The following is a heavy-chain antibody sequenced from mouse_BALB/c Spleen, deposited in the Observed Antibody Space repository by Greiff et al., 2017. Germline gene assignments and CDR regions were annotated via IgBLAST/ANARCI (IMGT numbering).Heavy chain of an antibody. J-gene: IGHJ3*01. CDR2: ISYSGST. D-gene: IGHD2-1*01. Sequence: DVKLQESGPGLVKPSQSLSLTCTVTGYSITSDYAWNWIRQFPGNKLEWMGYISYSGSTSYNPSLKSRISITRDTSKNQFFLQLNSVTTEDTATYYCARHYGSSWFAYWGQGTLVTVSA. CDR1: GYSITSDYA. CDR3: ARHYGSSWFAY. V-gene: IGHV3-2*02.